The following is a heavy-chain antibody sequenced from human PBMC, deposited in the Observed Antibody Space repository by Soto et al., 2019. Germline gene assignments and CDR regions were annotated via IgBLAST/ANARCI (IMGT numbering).Heavy chain of an antibody. J-gene: IGHJ4*02. V-gene: IGHV3-33*01. CDR3: ARDEGYYDSSGYYYFDY. CDR2: IWYDGSNK. D-gene: IGHD3-22*01. Sequence: GGSLRLSCAASGFTFSSYGMHWVRQAPGKGLEWVAVIWYDGSNKYYADSVKGRFTISRDNSKNTLYLQMNSLRAEDTAVYYCARDEGYYDSSGYYYFDYWGQGTLVTVSS. CDR1: GFTFSSYG.